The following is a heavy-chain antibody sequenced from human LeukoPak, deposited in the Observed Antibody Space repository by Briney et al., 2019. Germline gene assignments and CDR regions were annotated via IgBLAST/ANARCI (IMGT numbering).Heavy chain of an antibody. V-gene: IGHV3-74*01. J-gene: IGHJ4*02. D-gene: IGHD4/OR15-4a*01. Sequence: ISRDHAKNTLFLQMNSLRAEDTAVYYCARLHTGAIDYWGQGTLVTVSS. CDR3: ARLHTGAIDY.